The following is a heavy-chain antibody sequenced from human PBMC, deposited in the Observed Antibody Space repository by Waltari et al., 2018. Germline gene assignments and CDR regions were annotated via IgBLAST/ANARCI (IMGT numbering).Heavy chain of an antibody. CDR1: GLRVSRTH. D-gene: IGHD3-16*01. V-gene: IGHV3-53*02. J-gene: IGHJ6*02. CDR3: ARVWRNYHYYGMDV. CDR2: IYDGGSS. Sequence: EVQLVETGGRLTPPGGFLRLSWSTSGLRVSRTHISWVREAPGRGLEWVSTIYDGGSSYYADAVKGRLTISRDNSKNTVYLQMNSLRVDDTAVYYCARVWRNYHYYGMDVWGQGTTVTVSS.